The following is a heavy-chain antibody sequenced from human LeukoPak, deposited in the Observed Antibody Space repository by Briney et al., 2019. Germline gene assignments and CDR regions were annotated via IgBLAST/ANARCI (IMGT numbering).Heavy chain of an antibody. CDR3: AKVWLSNGWRNYYYHYMDV. CDR2: ISGSGGTT. CDR1: GFTFSSYG. Sequence: GGSLRLSCAASGFTFSSYGMNWVRQAPGKGLEWVSAISGSGGTTYYADSVKGRFTISRDNSKNTLYLQMNSLRAEDTAVYYCAKVWLSNGWRNYYYHYMDVWGKGTTVTISS. V-gene: IGHV3-23*01. D-gene: IGHD5-12*01. J-gene: IGHJ6*03.